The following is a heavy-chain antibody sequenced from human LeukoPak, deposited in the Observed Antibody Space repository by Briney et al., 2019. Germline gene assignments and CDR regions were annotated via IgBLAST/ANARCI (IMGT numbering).Heavy chain of an antibody. D-gene: IGHD2-2*01. CDR3: ARDSKEGRTRFDP. J-gene: IGHJ5*02. V-gene: IGHV3-74*01. CDR2: INPDGKRT. Sequence: GGSLRLSCAASGFTFGSRWMHWVRQDPGKGLVWVSRINPDGKRTTYADSVKGRFTISRDNAKNTVYLQMNSLRPDDTALYYCARDSKEGRTRFDPWGQGTLVTVSS. CDR1: GFTFGSRW.